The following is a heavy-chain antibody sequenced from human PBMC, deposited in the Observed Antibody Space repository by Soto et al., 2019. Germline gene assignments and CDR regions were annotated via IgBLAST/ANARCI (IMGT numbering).Heavy chain of an antibody. CDR2: IYPGDSDT. V-gene: IGHV5-51*01. CDR1: GYSFTSYW. CDR3: ARHLGGYYDFWSGYQRNAFDI. Sequence: EVQLVQSGAEVKKPGESLQISCKGSGYSFTSYWIGWVRQMPGKGLEWMGIIYPGDSDTRYSPSFQGQVTISADKSISTAYLQWSSLKASDTAMYYCARHLGGYYDFWSGYQRNAFDIWGQGTMVTVSS. J-gene: IGHJ3*02. D-gene: IGHD3-3*01.